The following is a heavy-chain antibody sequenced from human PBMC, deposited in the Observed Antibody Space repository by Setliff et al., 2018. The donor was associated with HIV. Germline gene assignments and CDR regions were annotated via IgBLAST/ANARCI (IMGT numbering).Heavy chain of an antibody. CDR3: ARQKETYYYDSSGYPAYFDY. CDR1: GGSFSAYY. D-gene: IGHD3-22*01. V-gene: IGHV4-31*11. CDR2: IYYSGST. Sequence: PSETLSLTCAVYGGSFSAYYWSWIRQHPGKGLEWIGYIYYSGSTYYNPSLKSRVTISVDTSKNQFSLKLRSVTAADSAMYYCARQKETYYYDSSGYPAYFDYWGQGTLVTVSS. J-gene: IGHJ4*02.